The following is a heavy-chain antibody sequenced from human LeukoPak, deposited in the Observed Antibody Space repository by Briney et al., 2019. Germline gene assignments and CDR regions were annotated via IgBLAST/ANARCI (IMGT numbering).Heavy chain of an antibody. J-gene: IGHJ4*02. D-gene: IGHD2-21*02. CDR3: AKDGPLVVTAPGHY. CDR2: ISGSGGST. V-gene: IGHV3-23*01. Sequence: PGGSLRLSCAASGFTFSSYAMSWVRQAPGKGLEWVSAISGSGGSTYYADSVKGRFTISGDNSKNTLYLQMNSLRAEDTAVYYCAKDGPLVVTAPGHYWGQGTLVTVSS. CDR1: GFTFSSYA.